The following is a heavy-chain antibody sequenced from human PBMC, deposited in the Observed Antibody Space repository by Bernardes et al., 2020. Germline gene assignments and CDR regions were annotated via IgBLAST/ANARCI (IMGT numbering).Heavy chain of an antibody. D-gene: IGHD6-6*01. J-gene: IGHJ6*03. CDR3: ARGGIAARRYFSPLNYYMDV. Sequence: SETLSLTCAVYGGSFSGYYWSWIRQPPGKGLEWIGEINHSGSTNYNPSLKSRVTISVDTSKNQFSLKLSSVTAADTAVYYCARGGIAARRYFSPLNYYMDVWGKGTTVTVSS. CDR2: INHSGST. CDR1: GGSFSGYY. V-gene: IGHV4-34*01.